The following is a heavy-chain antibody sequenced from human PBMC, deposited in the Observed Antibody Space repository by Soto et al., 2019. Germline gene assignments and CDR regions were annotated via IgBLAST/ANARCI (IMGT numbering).Heavy chain of an antibody. Sequence: WASVKVSCKASGYTFTGYYMHWVRQAPGQGLEWMGWINPNSGGTNYAQKFQGRVTMTRDTSISTAYMELSRLRSDDTAVYYCARVTDYYDSSGYFLGAFDIWGQGTMVTVSS. CDR1: GYTFTGYY. D-gene: IGHD3-22*01. CDR3: ARVTDYYDSSGYFLGAFDI. V-gene: IGHV1-2*02. J-gene: IGHJ3*02. CDR2: INPNSGGT.